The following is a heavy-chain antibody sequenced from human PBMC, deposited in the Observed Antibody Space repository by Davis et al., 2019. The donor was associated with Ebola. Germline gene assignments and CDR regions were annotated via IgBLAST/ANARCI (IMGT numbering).Heavy chain of an antibody. J-gene: IGHJ6*04. CDR1: GYTFTRYA. V-gene: IGHV7-4-1*02. Sequence: AASVKVSCKASGYTFTRYAMNWVRQAPGQGLEWMGWINTNTGNPTYAQGFTGRFVFSLDTSVSTTYLQISSLKAEDTAVYYCARVWLVGRTYGMDVWGKGTTVTVSS. CDR2: INTNTGNP. CDR3: ARVWLVGRTYGMDV. D-gene: IGHD2-2*01.